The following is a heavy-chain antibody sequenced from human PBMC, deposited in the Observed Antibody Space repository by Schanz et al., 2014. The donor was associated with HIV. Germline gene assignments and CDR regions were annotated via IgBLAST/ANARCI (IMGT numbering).Heavy chain of an antibody. CDR3: AKPEYDSRGNSQSHFDS. V-gene: IGHV3-23*04. Sequence: VQLVESGGGVVQPGRSLRLSCAASGFTFSSYAMSWVRQAPGKGLEWVSSISESGGRSYYADSVNGRFTISRDNSKNTLYLQMTTLRTEDTAVYYCAKPEYDSRGNSQSHFDSWGQGTLVTVSS. CDR1: GFTFSSYA. J-gene: IGHJ4*02. D-gene: IGHD3-22*01. CDR2: ISESGGRS.